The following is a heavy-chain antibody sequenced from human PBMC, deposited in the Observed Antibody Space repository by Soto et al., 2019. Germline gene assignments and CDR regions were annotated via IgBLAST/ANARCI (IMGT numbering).Heavy chain of an antibody. CDR2: IYHSGST. CDR1: GGSISSSNW. Sequence: SETLSLTCAVSGGSISSSNWWSWVRQPPGKGLEWIGEIYHSGSTNYNPSLKSRVTISVDKSKNQFSLKLSSVTAADTAVYYCARTHCSSTSCYSFWFDPWGQGTLVTVSS. D-gene: IGHD2-2*01. J-gene: IGHJ5*02. CDR3: ARTHCSSTSCYSFWFDP. V-gene: IGHV4-4*02.